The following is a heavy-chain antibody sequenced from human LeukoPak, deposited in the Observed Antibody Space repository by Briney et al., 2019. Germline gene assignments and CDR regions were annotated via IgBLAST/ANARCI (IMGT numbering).Heavy chain of an antibody. J-gene: IGHJ6*03. Sequence: PSETLSLTCTVSGGSISSYYWSWIRQPPGKGLEWIGYIYYSGSTNYNPSLKSRVTISVDTSKNQFSLKLSSVTAADTAVYYCASGSYPYYYYYYMDVWGKGTTVTVSS. V-gene: IGHV4-59*01. CDR1: GGSISSYY. CDR3: ASGSYPYYYYYYMDV. D-gene: IGHD1-26*01. CDR2: IYYSGST.